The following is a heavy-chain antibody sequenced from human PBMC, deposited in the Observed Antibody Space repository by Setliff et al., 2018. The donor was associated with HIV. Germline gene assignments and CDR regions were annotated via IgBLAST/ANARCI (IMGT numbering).Heavy chain of an antibody. CDR1: GFTVSNNY. J-gene: IGHJ4*02. CDR3: ARAQSTGYLYFDS. V-gene: IGHV3-20*04. CDR2: INWNGGST. Sequence: PWGTLSLTCAASGFTVSNNYMSWVRHAPGKGLEWVYGINWNGGSTGYADSVKVRLTISRDYGKNSLYLQMDSLRAEDTALYYCARAQSTGYLYFDSWGQGTLVTVSS. D-gene: IGHD3-22*01.